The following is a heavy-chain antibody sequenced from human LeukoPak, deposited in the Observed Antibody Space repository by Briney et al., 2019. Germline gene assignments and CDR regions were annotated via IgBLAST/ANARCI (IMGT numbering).Heavy chain of an antibody. Sequence: PSETLSLTCSVSGGSISSLYWSWIRQPPGKGLEWIGYIYYTGSTNYNPSLKSRVTMFVDMSKNQFSLRQSSVTAADTAVYYCARHRAYSSSSPFDYWGQGTLVTVSS. D-gene: IGHD6-6*01. V-gene: IGHV4-59*08. CDR3: ARHRAYSSSSPFDY. J-gene: IGHJ4*02. CDR2: IYYTGST. CDR1: GGSISSLY.